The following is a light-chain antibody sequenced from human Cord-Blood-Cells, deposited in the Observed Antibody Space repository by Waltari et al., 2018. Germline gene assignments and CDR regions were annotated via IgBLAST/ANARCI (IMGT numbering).Light chain of an antibody. Sequence: ELVLTQSPGTLSLSPGERATLSCRASQSVTSSYLAWYQQKPGQAPRLLLYGASSRATGIPDGFSGSGSGTDFTLTISRLEPEDFAVYYCQQYGSSPLTFGGGTKVEIK. V-gene: IGKV3-20*01. CDR3: QQYGSSPLT. J-gene: IGKJ4*01. CDR1: QSVTSSY. CDR2: GAS.